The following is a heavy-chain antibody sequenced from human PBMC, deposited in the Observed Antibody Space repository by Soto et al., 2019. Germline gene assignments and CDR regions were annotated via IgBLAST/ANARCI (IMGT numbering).Heavy chain of an antibody. CDR1: GGTFSSYA. CDR3: ARLQQHYYYYGMDV. D-gene: IGHD6-13*01. V-gene: IGHV1-69*06. CDR2: IIPIFGTA. Sequence: GASVKVSCKASGGTFSSYAISWVRQAPGQGLEWMGGIIPIFGTANYAQKFQSRVTITADKSTSTAYMELSSLRSEDTAVYYCARLQQHYYYYGMDVWGQGTTVTVSS. J-gene: IGHJ6*02.